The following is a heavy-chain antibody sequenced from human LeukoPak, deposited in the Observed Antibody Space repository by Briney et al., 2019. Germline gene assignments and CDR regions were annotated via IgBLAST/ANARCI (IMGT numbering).Heavy chain of an antibody. J-gene: IGHJ6*02. CDR1: GFTFEDYA. Sequence: PGRSLRLSCAASGFTFEDYAMHWVRQAPGKGLEWVSGISWNSGSIGYADSVKGRFTISRDNAKNSLYLQMNSLRAEDTALYYCAKDRVFTIFGVVNYYYYGMDVWGQGTTVTVSS. V-gene: IGHV3-9*01. CDR3: AKDRVFTIFGVVNYYYYGMDV. D-gene: IGHD3-3*01. CDR2: ISWNSGSI.